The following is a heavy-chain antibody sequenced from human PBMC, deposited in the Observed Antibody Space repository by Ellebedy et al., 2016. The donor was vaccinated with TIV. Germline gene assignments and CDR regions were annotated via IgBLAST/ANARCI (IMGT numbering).Heavy chain of an antibody. CDR1: GFTFSSYW. J-gene: IGHJ1*01. CDR2: IKQDGSEK. D-gene: IGHD3-3*01. CDR3: ARVSDGEVFEYFQH. V-gene: IGHV3-7*01. Sequence: GESLKISCAASGFTFSSYWMSWVRQAPGKGLEWVANIKQDGSEKYYVDSVKGRFTISRDNAKNSLYLQMNSLRAEDTAVYYCARVSDGEVFEYFQHWGQGTLVTVSS.